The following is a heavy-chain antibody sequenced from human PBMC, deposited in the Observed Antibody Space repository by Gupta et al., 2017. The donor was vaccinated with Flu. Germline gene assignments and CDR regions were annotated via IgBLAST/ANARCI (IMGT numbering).Heavy chain of an antibody. CDR3: ARHYYDISGDQTSPYFDY. J-gene: IGHJ4*02. Sequence: IGWVRQMPGKALEWMGISYPGDYDTRYRTSFQGQVTISADKSISTTYRQWSSLKASETAMYYCARHYYDISGDQTSPYFDYGGQGTMVTVFS. CDR2: SYPGDYDT. V-gene: IGHV5-51*01. D-gene: IGHD3-22*01.